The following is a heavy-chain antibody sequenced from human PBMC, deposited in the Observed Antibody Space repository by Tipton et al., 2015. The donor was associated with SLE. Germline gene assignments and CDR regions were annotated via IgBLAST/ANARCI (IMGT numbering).Heavy chain of an antibody. CDR2: VHNSGSS. D-gene: IGHD4-17*01. CDR1: GGSISTYY. CDR3: VRYMTKVTPYNYYGLDV. V-gene: IGHV4-59*08. Sequence: TLSLTCTVSGGSISTYYWSWIRQPPGKGLEWIGYVHNSGSSNYNPSLKSRVTFSVDTSKNQVSLKLTSVTAADTALYYCVRYMTKVTPYNYYGLDVWGPGTTVIVSS. J-gene: IGHJ6*02.